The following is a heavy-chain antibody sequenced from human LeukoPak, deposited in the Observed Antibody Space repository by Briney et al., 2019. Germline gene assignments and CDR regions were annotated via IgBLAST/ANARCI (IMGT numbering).Heavy chain of an antibody. CDR3: AKDGMATISYYFDY. V-gene: IGHV3-23*01. CDR1: GFTFSSYA. Sequence: GGSLRLSCAASGFTFSSYAMSWVPQAPGKGLEWVSAISGSGGSTYYADSVKGRFSISRDNSKNTLYLQMNSLRAEDTAVYYCAKDGMATISYYFDYWGQGTLVTVSS. J-gene: IGHJ4*02. CDR2: ISGSGGST. D-gene: IGHD5-24*01.